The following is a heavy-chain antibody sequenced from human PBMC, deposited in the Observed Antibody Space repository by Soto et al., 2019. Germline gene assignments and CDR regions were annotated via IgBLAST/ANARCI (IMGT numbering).Heavy chain of an antibody. CDR2: ISSSGSTI. CDR3: ARDLSLVPAAILSFDI. CDR1: GFTFSSYE. D-gene: IGHD2-2*02. Sequence: GGSLRLSCAASGFTFSSYEMNWVRQAPGKGLERVSYISSSGSTIYYADSVKGRFTISRDNAKNSLYLQMNSLRAEDTAVYYCARDLSLVPAAILSFDIWGQGTMVTVSS. J-gene: IGHJ3*02. V-gene: IGHV3-48*03.